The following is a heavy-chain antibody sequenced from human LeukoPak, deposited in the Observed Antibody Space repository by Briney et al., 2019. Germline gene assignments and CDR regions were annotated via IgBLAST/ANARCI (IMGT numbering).Heavy chain of an antibody. CDR3: ARGRSRQWLVHDY. Sequence: SETLSLTCTVSGGSISSSNYYWSWIRQPPGKGLEWIGYIYYSGSTNYNPSLKSRVTISVDTSKNQFSLKLSSVTAADTAVYYCARGRSRQWLVHDYWGQGTLVTVSS. J-gene: IGHJ4*02. D-gene: IGHD6-19*01. V-gene: IGHV4-61*01. CDR1: GGSISSSNYY. CDR2: IYYSGST.